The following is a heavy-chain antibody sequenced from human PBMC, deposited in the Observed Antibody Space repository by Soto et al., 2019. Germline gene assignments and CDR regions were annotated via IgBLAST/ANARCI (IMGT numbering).Heavy chain of an antibody. Sequence: GESLKISCKGSGYSFTSYWIGWVRQMPGKGLEWMGIIYPGDSDTRYSPSFQGQVTISADKSISTAYLQWSSLKASDTAMYYCARSAAAGNSYYYYMDVWGKGTTVTVSS. J-gene: IGHJ6*03. CDR3: ARSAAAGNSYYYYMDV. V-gene: IGHV5-51*01. CDR2: IYPGDSDT. D-gene: IGHD6-13*01. CDR1: GYSFTSYW.